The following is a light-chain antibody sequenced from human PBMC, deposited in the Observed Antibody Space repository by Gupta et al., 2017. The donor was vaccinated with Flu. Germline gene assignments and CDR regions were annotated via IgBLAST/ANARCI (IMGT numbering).Light chain of an antibody. V-gene: IGKV3-15*01. Sequence: EIVMTQSPATLSVSPGEGATLSCRASQSVGSNLAWYQLKPGQAPRLLISEASTRATAIPARCSGSGSGTEFTRTISSLQSEDFAVYYCQQYNNWLTFGGGTLVDIK. CDR1: QSVGSN. CDR3: QQYNNWLT. J-gene: IGKJ4*01. CDR2: EAS.